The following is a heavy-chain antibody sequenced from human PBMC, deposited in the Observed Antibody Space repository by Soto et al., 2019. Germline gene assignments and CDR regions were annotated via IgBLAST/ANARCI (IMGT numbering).Heavy chain of an antibody. Sequence: EVQLVESGGGLVKPGGSLRLSCAASGFTFSNAWRSWVRQAPGKGLEWVGRIKSKTDGGTTDYAAPVKGRFTISRDDSKNTLYLQMNSLKTEDTAVYYCTTEGYRVTNFDYWGQGTLVTVSS. J-gene: IGHJ4*02. CDR2: IKSKTDGGTT. D-gene: IGHD4-4*01. CDR3: TTEGYRVTNFDY. V-gene: IGHV3-15*01. CDR1: GFTFSNAW.